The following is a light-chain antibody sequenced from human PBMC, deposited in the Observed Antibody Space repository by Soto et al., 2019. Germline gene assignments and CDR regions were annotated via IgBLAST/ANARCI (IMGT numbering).Light chain of an antibody. Sequence: DIQMTQSPSTLSASVGDRVTITCRASQSISSWLAWYQQKPGKAPKLLIYDASSLESGVPSRFSGSGSGTKFTLTISSLQPDDFATYYCQQYNIYPLTFGGGTKVDIK. CDR3: QQYNIYPLT. CDR2: DAS. J-gene: IGKJ4*01. CDR1: QSISSW. V-gene: IGKV1-5*01.